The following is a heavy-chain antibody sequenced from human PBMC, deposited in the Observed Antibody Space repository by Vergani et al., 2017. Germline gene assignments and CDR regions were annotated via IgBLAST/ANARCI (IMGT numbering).Heavy chain of an antibody. CDR2: IYTSGST. CDR3: ARGEYYYDSSGYYNWFDP. D-gene: IGHD3-22*01. Sequence: QVQLQESGPGLVKPSQTLSLTCTVSGGSISSGDYYWSWIRQPAGKGLEWIGRIYTSGSTNYNPSLKSRVTISVDTSKNQFSLKLSSVTAADTAVYYCARGEYYYDSSGYYNWFDPWGQGTLVTVSS. J-gene: IGHJ5*02. V-gene: IGHV4-61*02. CDR1: GGSISSGDYY.